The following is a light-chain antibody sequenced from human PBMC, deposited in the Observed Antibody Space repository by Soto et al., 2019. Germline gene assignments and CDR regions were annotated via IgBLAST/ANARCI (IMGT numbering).Light chain of an antibody. V-gene: IGKV3-11*01. CDR2: YAS. J-gene: IGKJ4*01. Sequence: EVVLTQSPATLSLSTGERATLSCRASQSISIFLAWYHQRPGQAPTLLIYYASYSATGIPPRFFGSSSGTDFALTIISLEPEDFSVYYCQQRSNLPFTFGEGTKVDIK. CDR3: QQRSNLPFT. CDR1: QSISIF.